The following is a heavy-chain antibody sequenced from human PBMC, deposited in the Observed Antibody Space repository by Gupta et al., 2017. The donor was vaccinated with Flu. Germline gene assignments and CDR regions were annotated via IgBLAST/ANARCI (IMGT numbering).Heavy chain of an antibody. CDR3: ARDRGEEYYYYYMDV. CDR1: GFTFSSYA. Sequence: QVHLLESGGGVVQPGRSQRLSCSTSGFTFSSYAIHWVRQAPGKGLEWVAVVSYDGSNKYYADSVKGRFTISRDNSKNTLYLQMNSLRADDTAVYYCARDRGEEYYYYYMDVWGKGTTVTVS. CDR2: VSYDGSNK. D-gene: IGHD3-10*01. V-gene: IGHV3-30*04. J-gene: IGHJ6*03.